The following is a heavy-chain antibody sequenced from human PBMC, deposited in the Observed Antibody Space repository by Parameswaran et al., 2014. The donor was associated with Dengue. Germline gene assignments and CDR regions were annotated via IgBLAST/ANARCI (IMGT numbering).Heavy chain of an antibody. CDR3: VRALQWDV. V-gene: IGHV1-46*01. CDR2: IKPRDRSP. J-gene: IGHJ6*01. D-gene: IGHD4-11*01. Sequence: WVRQAPGQGLEWMGVIKPRDRSPSYTQQFQGRLSMTIDTSTNTVHMELSSLKVEDTAVYYCVRALQWDVWGPRGPRSPSPQ.